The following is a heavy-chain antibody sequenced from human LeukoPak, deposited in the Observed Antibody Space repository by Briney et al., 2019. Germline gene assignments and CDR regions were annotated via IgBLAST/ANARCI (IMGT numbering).Heavy chain of an antibody. CDR2: INHSGST. Sequence: SETLSLTCAVYGGSFSGYYWSWIRQPPGKGLEWIGEINHSGSTNYNPSLKSRVTISVDTSKNQFSLKLSSVTAADTAVYYCARHKKGDSSSARYYFDYWGQGTLVTVSS. CDR1: GGSFSGYY. J-gene: IGHJ4*02. CDR3: ARHKKGDSSSARYYFDY. V-gene: IGHV4-34*01. D-gene: IGHD6-6*01.